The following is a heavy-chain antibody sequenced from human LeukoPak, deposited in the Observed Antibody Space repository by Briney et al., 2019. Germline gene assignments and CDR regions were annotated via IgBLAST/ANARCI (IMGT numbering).Heavy chain of an antibody. CDR2: IYPGDSDT. D-gene: IGHD5-24*01. CDR3: ARHRGYYNLDFDL. Sequence: GESLKISCKGSGYSFTSSWIGWVRQMPGKGLEWMGIIYPGDSDTRYSPSFQGQVTVSADKSISTAYLQWSSLKASDTAMYYCARHRGYYNLDFDLWGRGTLVTVSS. CDR1: GYSFTSSW. V-gene: IGHV5-51*01. J-gene: IGHJ2*01.